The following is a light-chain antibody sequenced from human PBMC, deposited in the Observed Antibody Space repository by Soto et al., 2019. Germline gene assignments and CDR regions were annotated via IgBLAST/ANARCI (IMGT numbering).Light chain of an antibody. J-gene: IGKJ4*01. V-gene: IGKV3-15*01. CDR3: QQYDAWPLT. Sequence: EIVMTQSPATLSVSPGERATLSCRASQSVSSNLAWYQQIPGQAPRLLIYGASTRATGTPARFSGSGSWTEFTLPVASLQSEDFVVYYCQQYDAWPLTFGGGTKVEI. CDR2: GAS. CDR1: QSVSSN.